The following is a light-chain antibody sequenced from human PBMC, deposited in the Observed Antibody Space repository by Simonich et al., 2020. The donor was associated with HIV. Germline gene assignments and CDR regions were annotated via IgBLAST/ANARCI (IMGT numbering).Light chain of an antibody. V-gene: IGLV2-11*01. J-gene: IGLJ3*02. CDR1: SSDVGNHIY. CDR3: CSYAGTYKV. Sequence: QSALTQPRSVSGSPGQSVTMSCTGTSSDVGNHIYVSWYPQHPGKAPKVIIYDVNKRPSGVPDRFSGSKSGYTASLTISGRQAEDEADYYCCSYAGTYKVFGGGTKLTVL. CDR2: DVN.